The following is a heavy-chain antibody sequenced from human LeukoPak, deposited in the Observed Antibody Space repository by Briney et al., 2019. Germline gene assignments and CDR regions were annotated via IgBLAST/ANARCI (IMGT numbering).Heavy chain of an antibody. CDR1: GITFSSYA. J-gene: IGHJ4*02. V-gene: IGHV3-23*01. Sequence: GGSLRLSCAASGITFSSYAMSWVRQAPGKGLEWVSGISGSGGSTYYADSVKGRFTISRDNSKNTLYLQMNSLRAEDTAVYYCAKDVRVSGWYAFDYWGQGTLVTVSS. D-gene: IGHD6-19*01. CDR2: ISGSGGST. CDR3: AKDVRVSGWYAFDY.